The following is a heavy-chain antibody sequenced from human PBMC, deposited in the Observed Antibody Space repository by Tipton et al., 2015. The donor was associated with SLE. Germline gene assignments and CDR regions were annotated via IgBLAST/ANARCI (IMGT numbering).Heavy chain of an antibody. Sequence: TLSLTCSVSNGSIGSYYWNWIRQPPGKGLEWIGEIYHSGSTNYNPSLKSRVTISVDTSKNQFSLKLSSVTAADTAVYYCARRGCDSTSCYRYYGLDVWGQGTTVTVSS. CDR2: IYHSGST. CDR3: ARRGCDSTSCYRYYGLDV. CDR1: NGSIGSYY. V-gene: IGHV4-34*01. J-gene: IGHJ6*02. D-gene: IGHD2-2*01.